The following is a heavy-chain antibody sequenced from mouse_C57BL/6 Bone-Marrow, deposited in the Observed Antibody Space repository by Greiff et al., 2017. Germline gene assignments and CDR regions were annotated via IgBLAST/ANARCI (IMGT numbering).Heavy chain of an antibody. CDR2: IDPSDSET. CDR3: ARGPYASRGYWCFDV. V-gene: IGHV1-52*01. J-gene: IGHJ1*03. CDR1: GYTFTSYW. D-gene: IGHD1-1*01. Sequence: QVQLQQPGAELVRPGSSVKLSCKASGYTFTSYWMHWVKQRPIQGLEWIGNIDPSDSETHYNQKFKDKATLTVDKSSSTAYMQLSSLTSEDSAVYYCARGPYASRGYWCFDVWGTGTAVTVSS.